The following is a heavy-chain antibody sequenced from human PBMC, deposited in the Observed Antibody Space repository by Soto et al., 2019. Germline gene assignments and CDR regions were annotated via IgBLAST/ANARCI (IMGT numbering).Heavy chain of an antibody. CDR2: ISWNSGSI. CDR3: AKSVYNWNDGFFDY. V-gene: IGHV3-9*01. CDR1: GFTFDDYA. J-gene: IGHJ4*02. Sequence: GGSLRLSCAASGFTFDDYAMHWVRQAPGKGLEWVSGISWNSGSIGYADSVKGRFTISRDNSKNTLYLQMNSLRAEDTAVYYCAKSVYNWNDGFFDYWGQGT. D-gene: IGHD1-1*01.